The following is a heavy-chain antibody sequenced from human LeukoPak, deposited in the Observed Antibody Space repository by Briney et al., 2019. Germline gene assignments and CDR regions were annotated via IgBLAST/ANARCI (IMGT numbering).Heavy chain of an antibody. CDR3: ARFPTHYYFDY. CDR1: GFTFSSHW. Sequence: TGGSLRLSCGASGFTFSSHWMSWVRQAPGKGLEWVANIKLDGSEKYYVDSVKGRFTISRDNAKNSLYLQMNSLRAEDTAVYYCARFPTHYYFDYWGQGTLVTVSS. J-gene: IGHJ4*02. V-gene: IGHV3-7*01. CDR2: IKLDGSEK.